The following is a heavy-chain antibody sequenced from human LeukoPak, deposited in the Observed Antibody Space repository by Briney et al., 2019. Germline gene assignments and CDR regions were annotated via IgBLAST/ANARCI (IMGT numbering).Heavy chain of an antibody. D-gene: IGHD2/OR15-2a*01. CDR2: IYYSGST. CDR1: GGSISSSSYY. V-gene: IGHV4-39*07. J-gene: IGHJ3*01. Sequence: SETLSLTCTVSGGSISSSSYYWGWIRQPPGKGLEWIGSIYYSGSTYYNSSLRSRVTMSLDTSKNQFSLTLSSVTAADTAVYYCAAGFEVSYEIFNAFALWGQGTLVTVSS. CDR3: AAGFEVSYEIFNAFAL.